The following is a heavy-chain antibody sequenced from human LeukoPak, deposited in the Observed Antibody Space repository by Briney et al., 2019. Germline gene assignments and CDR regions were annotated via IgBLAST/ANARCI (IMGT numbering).Heavy chain of an antibody. Sequence: ASVKVSCKASGGTFSSYAISWVRQAPGQGLEWMGGIIPIFGTANYAQKFQGRVTITTDESTSTAYMELSSLRSEDTAVYYCARDQPSSNRSPFDYWGQGTLVTVSS. CDR2: IIPIFGTA. D-gene: IGHD1-14*01. CDR1: GGTFSSYA. V-gene: IGHV1-69*05. CDR3: ARDQPSSNRSPFDY. J-gene: IGHJ4*02.